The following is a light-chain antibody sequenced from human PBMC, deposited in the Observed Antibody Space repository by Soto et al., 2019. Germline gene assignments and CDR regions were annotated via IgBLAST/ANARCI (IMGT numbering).Light chain of an antibody. CDR3: QQYNNWPPLT. CDR2: GAS. V-gene: IGKV3-15*01. J-gene: IGKJ4*01. CDR1: QSVSSN. Sequence: EIVMTQSPATLSVSPGERATLSCRASQSVSSNLAWYQQKPGQAPRLLIYGASTRATGIPARFSGSGSGTEFTLTISRLQSEDFAVNYCQQYNNWPPLTFGGAKKLEIK.